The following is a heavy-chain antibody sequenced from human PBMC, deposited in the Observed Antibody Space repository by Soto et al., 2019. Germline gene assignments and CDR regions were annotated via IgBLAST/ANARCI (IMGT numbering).Heavy chain of an antibody. V-gene: IGHV4-34*01. D-gene: IGHD1-26*01. CDR1: GGSLGNNY. CDR2: VRHSGTT. Sequence: PSETLSLTCDVSGGSLGNNYWSWIRQPPGEGLEWIGEVRHSGTTNYNPSLKNRVTISVDTSKSQISMKLRFVTAADTAVYYCASGGTWPTKFDYWGQGTLVTVSS. CDR3: ASGGTWPTKFDY. J-gene: IGHJ4*02.